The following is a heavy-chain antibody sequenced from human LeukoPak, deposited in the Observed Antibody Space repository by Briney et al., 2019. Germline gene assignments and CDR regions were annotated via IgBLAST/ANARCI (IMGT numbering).Heavy chain of an antibody. Sequence: PGGSLRLSCAASGITFGNNWMHWVRQGPGKGLVWISRINSDGGSEIYADSVKGRFTVSRDNAKNTLYLQMNSLRAEDTAVYYCARDVPHNWFDTWGQGTLVTVSS. CDR2: INSDGGSE. CDR3: ARDVPHNWFDT. J-gene: IGHJ5*02. V-gene: IGHV3-74*01. CDR1: GITFGNNW.